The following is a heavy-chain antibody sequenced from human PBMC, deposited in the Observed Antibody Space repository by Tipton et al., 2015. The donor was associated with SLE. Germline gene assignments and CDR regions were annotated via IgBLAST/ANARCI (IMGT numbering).Heavy chain of an antibody. J-gene: IGHJ4*02. CDR3: AKDMFVDTAMGFDY. Sequence: SLRLSCAASGFTLSSYWMSWVRQAPGKGLEWVSLISWDGGSTYYADSVKGRFTISRDNSKNSLYLQMNSLRTEDTALYYCAKDMFVDTAMGFDYWGQGTLVTVSS. D-gene: IGHD5-18*01. CDR2: ISWDGGST. V-gene: IGHV3-43*01. CDR1: GFTLSSYW.